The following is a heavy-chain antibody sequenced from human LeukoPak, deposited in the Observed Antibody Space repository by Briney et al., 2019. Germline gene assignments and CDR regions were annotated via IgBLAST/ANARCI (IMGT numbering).Heavy chain of an antibody. CDR3: AKDPIVFNSGDYYLGAFNI. Sequence: GGSLRLSCAASGFTFSSFALNWVRQAPGKGPEWVSAISGSGGKAWYADSVKGRFTISRDDSKNTLYLQMNSLRAEDTAVYYCAKDPIVFNSGDYYLGAFNIWGQGTMVTVSS. CDR1: GFTFSSFA. D-gene: IGHD2-21*02. CDR2: ISGSGGKA. J-gene: IGHJ3*02. V-gene: IGHV3-23*01.